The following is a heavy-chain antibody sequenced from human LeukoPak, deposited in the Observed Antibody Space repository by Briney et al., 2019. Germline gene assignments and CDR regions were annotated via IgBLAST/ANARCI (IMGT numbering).Heavy chain of an antibody. D-gene: IGHD5-24*01. V-gene: IGHV4-59*01. CDR3: ARVVYKNWFDP. Sequence: SETLSLTCTVSGGSISSYYWSRIRQPPGKGLEWIGYIYYSGSTNNNPSLKSRVTISVDTSKNQFSLKLSSVTAADTAVYYCARVVYKNWFDPWGQGTLVTVSS. CDR2: IYYSGST. CDR1: GGSISSYY. J-gene: IGHJ5*02.